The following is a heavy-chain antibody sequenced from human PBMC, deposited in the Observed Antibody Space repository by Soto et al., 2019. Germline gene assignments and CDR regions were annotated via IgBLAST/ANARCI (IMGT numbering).Heavy chain of an antibody. CDR3: AKDRVGVQSLWFADFDY. CDR1: GFTFNKYG. Sequence: QVQVVESGGGVVQPGRSLRLSCAASGFTFNKYGMNWVRQAPGKGLEWVALISYDGNYKYYADSVKGRFTISRDNSKNSLYLQMNSLRAEDTAVYYSAKDRVGVQSLWFADFDYWGQGTLVTVSS. CDR2: ISYDGNYK. J-gene: IGHJ4*02. V-gene: IGHV3-30*18. D-gene: IGHD3-10*01.